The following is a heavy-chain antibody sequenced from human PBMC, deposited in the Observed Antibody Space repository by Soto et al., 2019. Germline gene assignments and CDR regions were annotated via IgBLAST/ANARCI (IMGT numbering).Heavy chain of an antibody. CDR3: ARAVPWRKSFDI. V-gene: IGHV4-34*01. CDR1: GGSFGGYQ. CDR2: INQSGST. J-gene: IGHJ3*02. D-gene: IGHD1-1*01. Sequence: SETLSLTCAVYGGSFGGYQWSWIRQPPGEGLGWIGEINQSGSTNYNPSLKSRVAISVDTSETQFSLRLNSLTAADTAVYYCARAVPWRKSFDIWGQGTAVTVSS.